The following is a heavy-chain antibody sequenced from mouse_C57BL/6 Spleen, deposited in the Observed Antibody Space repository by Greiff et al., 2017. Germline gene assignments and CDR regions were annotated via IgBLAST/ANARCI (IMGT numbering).Heavy chain of an antibody. D-gene: IGHD2-10*01. CDR2: ISDGGSYT. V-gene: IGHV5-4*01. Sequence: EVQRVESGGGLVKPGGSLKLSCAASGFTFSSYAMSWVRQTPEKRLEWVATISDGGSYTYYPDNVKGRFTISRDNAKNNLYLQMSHLKSEDTAMYYCARDTSYFYYFDYWGQGTTLTVSS. CDR1: GFTFSSYA. J-gene: IGHJ2*01. CDR3: ARDTSYFYYFDY.